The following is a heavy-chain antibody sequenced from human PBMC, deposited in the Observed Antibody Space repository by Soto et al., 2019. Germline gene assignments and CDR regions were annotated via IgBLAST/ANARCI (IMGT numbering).Heavy chain of an antibody. V-gene: IGHV4-31*03. CDR3: ARAAATGHPVVPDF. D-gene: IGHD6-13*01. CDR2: IYYTRVT. J-gene: IGHJ4*02. Sequence: QVQLQESGPGLVKPSQTLSLTCKVSGASLSSGDYYWNWIRQLPGKGLEWIGYIYYTRVTSYNPSLKSRVTMSVDTSKQQFSLNMNSVTAADTAVYFCARAAATGHPVVPDFWGQGALVTVSS. CDR1: GASLSSGDYY.